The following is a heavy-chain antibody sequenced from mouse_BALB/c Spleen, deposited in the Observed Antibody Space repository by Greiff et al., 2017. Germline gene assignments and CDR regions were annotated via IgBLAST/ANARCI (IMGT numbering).Heavy chain of an antibody. Sequence: DVHLVESGGDLVKPGGSLKLSCAASGFTFSSYGMSWVRQTPDKRLEWVATISSGGSYTYYPDSVKGRFTISRDNAKNTLYLQMSSLKSEDTAMYYCARLGDYSYWGQGTLVTVSA. D-gene: IGHD1-1*01. CDR3: ARLGDYSY. J-gene: IGHJ3*01. CDR1: GFTFSSYG. V-gene: IGHV5-6*01. CDR2: ISSGGSYT.